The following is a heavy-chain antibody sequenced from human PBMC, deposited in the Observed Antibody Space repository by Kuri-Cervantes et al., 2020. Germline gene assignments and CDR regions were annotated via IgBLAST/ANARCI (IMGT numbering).Heavy chain of an antibody. V-gene: IGHV3-23*01. CDR1: GFTFSGYA. CDR2: ISGSGGST. J-gene: IGHJ3*02. Sequence: GGSLRLSCVASGFTFSGYAMTWVRQAPGKGLEWVSTISGSGGSTYYADSVKGRFTISRDNSKDTLYLQMNNLRAEDTAVYYCARDGLAYGADAFDIWGQGTMVTVSS. CDR3: ARDGLAYGADAFDI. D-gene: IGHD4-17*01.